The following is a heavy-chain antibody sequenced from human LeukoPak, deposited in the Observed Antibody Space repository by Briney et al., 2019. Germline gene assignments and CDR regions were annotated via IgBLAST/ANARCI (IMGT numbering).Heavy chain of an antibody. Sequence: PGESLRLSCAASGFTVNNARMSWVRQAPGKGLEWVSVIYSDGSTYYADSVKGRFTISRDNSKNTLSLQMKSLRDEDTAVYYCARWGLYYGDIPGYFDLWGRGTLVTVSS. D-gene: IGHD4-17*01. CDR3: ARWGLYYGDIPGYFDL. CDR2: IYSDGST. CDR1: GFTVNNAR. V-gene: IGHV3-66*01. J-gene: IGHJ2*01.